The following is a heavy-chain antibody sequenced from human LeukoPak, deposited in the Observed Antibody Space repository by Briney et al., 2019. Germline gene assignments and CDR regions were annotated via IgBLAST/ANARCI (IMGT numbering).Heavy chain of an antibody. CDR1: GFTFNIYA. J-gene: IGHJ4*02. Sequence: PGGSLRLSCAASGFTFNIYAMSWVRQAPGRGLEWVSSITSSGDSTFYADSVKGRFTISRDNSRTTLFLQMNRLRVEDTAIYYCAKDRPNYYGSNGHYYRQNGDYWGQGTLVTVSS. CDR3: AKDRPNYYGSNGHYYRQNGDY. D-gene: IGHD3-22*01. CDR2: ITSSGDST. V-gene: IGHV3-23*01.